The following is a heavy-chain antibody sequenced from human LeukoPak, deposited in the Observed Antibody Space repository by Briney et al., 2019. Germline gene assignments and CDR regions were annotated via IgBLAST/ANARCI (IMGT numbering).Heavy chain of an antibody. J-gene: IGHJ4*02. V-gene: IGHV5-51*01. CDR1: GYSFNSYW. Sequence: GESLKIFFKGPGYSFNSYWINWVRQIPGKGPEWGGIIYPGDSDTRYSPSFQGQVTISADKSISTAYLQWSSLKASDTAMYYCARRPAAGTVPLDYWGQGTLVTVSS. D-gene: IGHD6-13*01. CDR2: IYPGDSDT. CDR3: ARRPAAGTVPLDY.